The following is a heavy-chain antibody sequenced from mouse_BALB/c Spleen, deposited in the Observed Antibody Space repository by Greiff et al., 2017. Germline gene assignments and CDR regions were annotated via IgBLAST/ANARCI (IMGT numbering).Heavy chain of an antibody. D-gene: IGHD3-1*01. CDR1: GYSITSGYY. V-gene: IGHV3-6*02. Sequence: EVQLQESGPGLVKPSQSLSLTCSVTGYSITSGYYWNWIRQFPGNKLEWMGYISYDGSNNYNPSLKNRISITRDTSKNQFFLKLNSVTTEDTATYYCARDRGSSAWGQGTSVTVSS. J-gene: IGHJ4*01. CDR3: ARDRGSSA. CDR2: ISYDGSN.